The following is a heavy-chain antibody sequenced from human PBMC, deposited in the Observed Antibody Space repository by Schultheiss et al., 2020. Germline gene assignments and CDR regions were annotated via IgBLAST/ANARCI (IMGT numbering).Heavy chain of an antibody. CDR1: GYTFTGSY. D-gene: IGHD5-18*01. CDR3: ARSGLPLGGMDV. J-gene: IGHJ6*02. V-gene: IGHV1-2*04. CDR2: INPNRGGT. Sequence: ASVKVSCKASGYTFTGSYMHWVRQAPGQGLEWMGWINPNRGGTNYAQKFQGWVTMTRDTSISTAYMELSRLRSDDTAVYYCARSGLPLGGMDVWGQGTTVNVSS.